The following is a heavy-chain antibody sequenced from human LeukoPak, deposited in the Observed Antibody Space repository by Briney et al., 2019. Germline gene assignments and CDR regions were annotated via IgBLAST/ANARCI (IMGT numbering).Heavy chain of an antibody. D-gene: IGHD1-26*01. CDR3: ARRGYSGSYYFDY. Sequence: PGGSLRLSCAASGFTFSSYWMSWVRQAPGKGLEWVANIKQDGSEKYYVDSVKGRFTISRDNAKNSLYLQMNSLRAEDTALYHCARRGYSGSYYFDYWGQGTLVTVSS. J-gene: IGHJ4*02. V-gene: IGHV3-7*03. CDR2: IKQDGSEK. CDR1: GFTFSSYW.